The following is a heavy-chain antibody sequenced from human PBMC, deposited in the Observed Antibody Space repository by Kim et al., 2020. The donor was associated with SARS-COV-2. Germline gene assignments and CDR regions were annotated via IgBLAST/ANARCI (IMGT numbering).Heavy chain of an antibody. Sequence: SETLSLTCAVSGGSISSSNWWRWVRQPPGKRLEWIGEIYHSGSTNYNPSLKSRVTISVDKSKNQFSLKLSSVTAADTAVYYCARDLEYSYGFDYWGQGTLVTVSS. J-gene: IGHJ4*02. V-gene: IGHV4-4*02. CDR3: ARDLEYSYGFDY. CDR1: GGSISSSNW. CDR2: IYHSGST. D-gene: IGHD5-18*01.